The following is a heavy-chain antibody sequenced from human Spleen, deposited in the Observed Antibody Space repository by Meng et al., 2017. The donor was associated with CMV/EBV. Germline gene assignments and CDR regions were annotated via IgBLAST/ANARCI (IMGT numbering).Heavy chain of an antibody. J-gene: IGHJ4*02. D-gene: IGHD6-13*01. CDR1: GYTFTSYG. CDR2: ISAYSGGT. Sequence: QVRWVQSGAEVKKPGSSVKVSCKASGYTFTSYGISWVRQAPGQGLEWMGWISAYSGGTNYAQKLQGRVTMTTDTSTSTAYMELRSLRSDDTAVYYCARASGIAAAAPRDYWGQGTLVTVSS. V-gene: IGHV1-18*01. CDR3: ARASGIAAAAPRDY.